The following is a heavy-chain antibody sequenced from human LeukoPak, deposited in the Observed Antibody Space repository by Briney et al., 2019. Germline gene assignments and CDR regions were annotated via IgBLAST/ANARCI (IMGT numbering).Heavy chain of an antibody. CDR1: GYTFTDYH. V-gene: IGHV1-2*02. CDR2: INPNSGGT. D-gene: IGHD1-7*01. Sequence: ASVKVSCKTSGYTFTDYHMHWVRQAAGQGLEWMGWINPNSGGTNYAQKFQGRVTMTRDTSITTAYMELTGLRSDDTAVYYCAKENYIYDLWGQGTLVTVSS. CDR3: AKENYIYDL. J-gene: IGHJ5*02.